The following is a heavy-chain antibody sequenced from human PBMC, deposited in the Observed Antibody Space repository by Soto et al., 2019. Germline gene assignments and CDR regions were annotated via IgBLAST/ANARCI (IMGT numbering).Heavy chain of an antibody. CDR1: GFTFNTYS. CDR2: LSGGGANT. Sequence: EVQLLESGGGLVQPGGSLRLSCAASGFTFNTYSMAWVRQAPGKGLAWISGLSGGGANTFYADSVRGRFTISVDHSRNTVYLQMNSLRVEDTAAYYCARWDGYGDEWGQGTLVTVSS. V-gene: IGHV3-23*01. D-gene: IGHD5-12*01. J-gene: IGHJ4*02. CDR3: ARWDGYGDE.